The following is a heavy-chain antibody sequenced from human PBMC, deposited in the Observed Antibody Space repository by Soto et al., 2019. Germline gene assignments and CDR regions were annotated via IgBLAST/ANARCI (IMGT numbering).Heavy chain of an antibody. V-gene: IGHV3-23*01. CDR3: AKAQTPYGDYELYYYYMDV. Sequence: GGSLRLSCAASGFTFSSYAMSWVRQAPGKGLEWVSAISGSGGSTYYADSVKGRFTISRDNSKNTLYLQMNSLRAEDTAVYYCAKAQTPYGDYELYYYYMDVWGKGTTVTVSS. D-gene: IGHD4-17*01. CDR1: GFTFSSYA. CDR2: ISGSGGST. J-gene: IGHJ6*03.